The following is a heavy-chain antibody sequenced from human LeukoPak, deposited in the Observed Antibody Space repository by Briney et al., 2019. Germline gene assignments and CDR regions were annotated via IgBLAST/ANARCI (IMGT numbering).Heavy chain of an antibody. CDR1: GGSISSNDYY. V-gene: IGHV4-30-2*01. CDR2: IYHSGST. Sequence: SQTLSLTCTVSGGSISSNDYYWSWIRQPPGKGLEWIGYIYHSGSTYYNPSLKSRVTISVDTSKNQFSLNLSSVTAADTAVYYCTSIPYYSDDFIYFDFWGQGIQVTVAS. D-gene: IGHD3-22*01. CDR3: TSIPYYSDDFIYFDF. J-gene: IGHJ4*02.